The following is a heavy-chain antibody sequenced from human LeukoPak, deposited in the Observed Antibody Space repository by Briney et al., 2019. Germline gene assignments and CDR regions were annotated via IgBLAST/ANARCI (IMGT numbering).Heavy chain of an antibody. CDR2: INPNSGGT. CDR1: GYSFLDYW. D-gene: IGHD2-15*01. Sequence: GESLRISCKGSGYSFLDYWIGWVRQAPGQGLEWMGWINPNSGGTNYAQKFQGRVTMTRDTSISTAYMELSRLRSDDTAVYYCARVRSLVWKAAGKYYFDYWGQGTLVTVSS. J-gene: IGHJ4*02. V-gene: IGHV1-2*02. CDR3: ARVRSLVWKAAGKYYFDY.